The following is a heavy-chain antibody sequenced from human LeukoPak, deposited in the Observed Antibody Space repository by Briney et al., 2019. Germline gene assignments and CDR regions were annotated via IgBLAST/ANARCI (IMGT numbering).Heavy chain of an antibody. CDR1: GYTFTGYY. CDR2: IYPGGGST. J-gene: IGHJ4*02. D-gene: IGHD2-8*01. V-gene: IGHV1-46*01. Sequence: GASVKVSYKVSGYTFTGYYMHWVRQAPGQGLEWMGIIYPGGGSTSYAQKFQGRVTMTRDMSTSTVYMELSSLRSEDTAVYYCARDNDFDYWGQGTLVTVSS. CDR3: ARDNDFDY.